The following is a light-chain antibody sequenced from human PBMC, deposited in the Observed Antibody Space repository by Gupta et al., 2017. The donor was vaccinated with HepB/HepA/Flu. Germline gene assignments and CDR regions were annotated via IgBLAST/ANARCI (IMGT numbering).Light chain of an antibody. J-gene: IGKJ1*01. CDR1: QSISSY. V-gene: IGKV1-39*01. Sequence: DIQMTQSPSSLSASVGDSVTITCRASQSISSYLKWYQQKPGKASKLLIYAASSLQSGVPSRFSGSGSGTAYTTIKSSLEPEDFASYYCQQHYRTPRTFGQGTKVEIK. CDR2: AAS. CDR3: QQHYRTPRT.